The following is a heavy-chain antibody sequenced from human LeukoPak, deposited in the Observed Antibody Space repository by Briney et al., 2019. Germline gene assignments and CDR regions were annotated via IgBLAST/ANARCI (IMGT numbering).Heavy chain of an antibody. CDR3: AAEIYCGGDCYSSDALDI. CDR1: GFTFTSSA. D-gene: IGHD2-21*02. Sequence: SVKVSCKASGFTFTSSAMQWVRQARGQRLEWIGWIVVGSGNTNYAQKFQERVTITRDMSTSTAYMELSSLRSEDTAVYYCAAEIYCGGDCYSSDALDIWGQGTMVTVSS. CDR2: IVVGSGNT. J-gene: IGHJ3*02. V-gene: IGHV1-58*02.